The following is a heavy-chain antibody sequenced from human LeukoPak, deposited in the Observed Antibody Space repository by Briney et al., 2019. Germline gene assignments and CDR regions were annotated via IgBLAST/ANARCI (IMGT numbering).Heavy chain of an antibody. D-gene: IGHD1-26*01. J-gene: IGHJ4*02. CDR3: ARAARRPYSGSYYSAY. Sequence: ASVKVSCKASGYTFTSYDINWVRQATGQGLEWMGWMNPNSGNTGYAQKFQGRVTMTRNTSISTAYMELSSLRSEGTAVYYCARAARRPYSGSYYSAYWGQGTLVTVSS. V-gene: IGHV1-8*01. CDR2: MNPNSGNT. CDR1: GYTFTSYD.